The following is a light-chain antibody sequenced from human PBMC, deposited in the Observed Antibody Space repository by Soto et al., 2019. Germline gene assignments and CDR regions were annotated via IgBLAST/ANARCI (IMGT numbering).Light chain of an antibody. CDR2: LVS. CDR1: QSLLHSNGYNY. Sequence: TPGERASISCRSSQSLLHSNGYNYVDWYLQKPGQSPQLLIYLVSNRASGVPDRFSGICSHAEVRIRISCAVSEFLLNHYCDQTCELPPTFGQGTRLEIK. J-gene: IGKJ5*01. V-gene: IGKV2-28*01. CDR3: DQTCELPPT.